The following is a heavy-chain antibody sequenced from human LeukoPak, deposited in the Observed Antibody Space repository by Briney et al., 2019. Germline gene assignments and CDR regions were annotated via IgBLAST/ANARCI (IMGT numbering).Heavy chain of an antibody. Sequence: KSSETLSLTCSVSDGSINSYYWNWIRRPPGKGLEWIGYIYYNGNTNHSPSLKSRVTMSVDTSKNLFSLKVSSVTAADTAVYYCAGGRSNYYGMDVWGQGTTVTVSS. J-gene: IGHJ6*02. CDR3: AGGRSNYYGMDV. V-gene: IGHV4-59*01. CDR2: IYYNGNT. CDR1: DGSINSYY. D-gene: IGHD1-26*01.